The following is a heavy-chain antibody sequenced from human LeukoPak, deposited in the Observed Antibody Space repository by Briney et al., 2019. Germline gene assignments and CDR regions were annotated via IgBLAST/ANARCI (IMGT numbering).Heavy chain of an antibody. CDR2: IIPIFGTA. D-gene: IGHD6-19*01. J-gene: IGHJ1*01. V-gene: IGHV1-69*05. Sequence: ASVKVSCKASGGTFSSYAISWVRQAPGQGLEWMGRIIPIFGTANYPQKFQGRVTITTDESTSTAYMELSSLRSEDTAVYYCARGPGLVVVGTQYFQHWGQGTLVTVSS. CDR3: ARGPGLVVVGTQYFQH. CDR1: GGTFSSYA.